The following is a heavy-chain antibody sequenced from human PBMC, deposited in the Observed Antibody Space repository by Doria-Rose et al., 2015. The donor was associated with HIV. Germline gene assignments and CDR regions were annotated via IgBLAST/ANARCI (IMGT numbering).Heavy chain of an antibody. CDR3: ARIKSSRWYHKYYFDF. D-gene: IGHD6-13*01. Sequence: ESGPVLVKPTETLTLTCTVSGVSLSSPGMGVSWIRQPPGKALEWLANIFSDDERSYNASLKSRLTIARCTSKRQVVLTMTDMDPVDTATYYCARIKSSRWYHKYYFDFWGQGTLVIVSA. CDR2: IFSDDER. J-gene: IGHJ4*02. V-gene: IGHV2-26*01. CDR1: GVSLSSPGMG.